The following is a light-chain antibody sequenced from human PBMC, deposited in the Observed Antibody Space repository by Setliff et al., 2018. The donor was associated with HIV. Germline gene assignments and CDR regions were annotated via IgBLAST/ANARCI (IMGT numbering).Light chain of an antibody. CDR1: SSDVGAYNS. J-gene: IGLJ1*01. V-gene: IGLV2-14*03. Sequence: QSVLTQPASVSGSPGQSITISCPGTSSDVGAYNSVSWYQQHPGKAPKLTIYDVSDRPSGVSNRFSGSKSDNTASLTVSGLQAEDEADYYCSSYAGNNNYVFGTGTKVTVL. CDR3: SSYAGNNNYV. CDR2: DVS.